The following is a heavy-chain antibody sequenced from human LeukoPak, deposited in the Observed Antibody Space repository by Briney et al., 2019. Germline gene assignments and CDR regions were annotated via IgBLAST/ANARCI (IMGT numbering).Heavy chain of an antibody. CDR2: INPNSGGT. CDR1: GYTFTGYY. D-gene: IGHD2-8*01. CDR3: ARASRLIRYYYYYMDV. V-gene: IGHV1-2*02. Sequence: ASVKVSCKASGYTFTGYYMHWVRQAPGQGLEWTGWINPNSGGTNYAQKFQGRVTMTRDTSISTAYMELSRLRSDDTAVYYCARASRLIRYYYYYMDVWGKGTTVTVSS. J-gene: IGHJ6*03.